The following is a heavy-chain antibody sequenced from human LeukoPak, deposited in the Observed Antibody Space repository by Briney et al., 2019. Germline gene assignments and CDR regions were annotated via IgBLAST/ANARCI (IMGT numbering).Heavy chain of an antibody. Sequence: GGSLRLSCAASGFIFSSYGMHWVRQAPGKGLEWVAFIRYDGRNKYYADSVKGRFTISRDNSKNTLYLQMNSLRAEDTAVYYCAKVGVGATYYYYYYMDVWGKGTTVTISS. CDR1: GFIFSSYG. V-gene: IGHV3-30*02. D-gene: IGHD1-26*01. J-gene: IGHJ6*03. CDR3: AKVGVGATYYYYYYMDV. CDR2: IRYDGRNK.